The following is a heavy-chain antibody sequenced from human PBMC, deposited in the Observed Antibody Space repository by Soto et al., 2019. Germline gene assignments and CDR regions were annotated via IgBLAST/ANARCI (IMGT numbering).Heavy chain of an antibody. V-gene: IGHV3-23*01. CDR3: VKATSGGLLYYGMEV. Sequence: EVQLLESGGGFEQPGGSLRLSCAASGFTVSTIAMAWVRQAPGKGLEWVSSISPSGDYAYFADSVKGRFTMSRDNSKNTVYLQLDSLRVEDTATYYCVKATSGGLLYYGMEVWGQGTTVTVSS. CDR1: GFTVSTIA. CDR2: ISPSGDYA. D-gene: IGHD1-26*01. J-gene: IGHJ6*02.